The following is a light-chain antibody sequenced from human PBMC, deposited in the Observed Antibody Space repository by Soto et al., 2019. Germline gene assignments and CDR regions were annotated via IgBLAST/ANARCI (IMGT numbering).Light chain of an antibody. CDR3: QQYGGSPRT. CDR2: GAS. J-gene: IGKJ1*01. V-gene: IGKV3-20*01. CDR1: QSVSSNY. Sequence: EIVLTQSPGTRSLSPGERATLSCRASQSVSSNYLAWYQQKPGQAPRLLIYGASSRATGIPDRFSGSGSGTEFTLTISRLEPEDFAVYYCQQYGGSPRTFGQGTKVEIK.